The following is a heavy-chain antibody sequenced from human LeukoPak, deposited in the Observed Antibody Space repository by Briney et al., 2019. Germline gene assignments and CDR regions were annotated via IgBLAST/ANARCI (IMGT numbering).Heavy chain of an antibody. J-gene: IGHJ4*02. D-gene: IGHD3-10*01. Sequence: SETLSLTCTVSGYSISSGYYWGWIRQPPGKGLEWIGSIYHSGSTYYNPSLKSRVTISVDTSKNQFSLKLSSVTAADTAVYYCARGEVQITMVRGVYFDYWGQGTLVTVSS. CDR3: ARGEVQITMVRGVYFDY. CDR2: IYHSGST. CDR1: GYSISSGYY. V-gene: IGHV4-38-2*02.